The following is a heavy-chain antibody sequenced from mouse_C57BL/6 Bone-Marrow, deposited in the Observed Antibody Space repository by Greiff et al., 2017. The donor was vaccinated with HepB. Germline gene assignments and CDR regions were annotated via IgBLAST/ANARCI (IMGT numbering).Heavy chain of an antibody. CDR3: ARGNYGSSYSWFAY. CDR1: GYTFTSYW. V-gene: IGHV1-55*01. CDR2: IYPGSGST. D-gene: IGHD1-1*01. Sequence: QVQLQQPGAELVKPGASVKMSCKASGYTFTSYWITWVKQRPGQGLKWIGDIYPGSGSTNYNEKFKSKATLTVDTSSSTAYMQLSSLTSEDSAVYYCARGNYGSSYSWFAYWGQGTLVTVSA. J-gene: IGHJ3*01.